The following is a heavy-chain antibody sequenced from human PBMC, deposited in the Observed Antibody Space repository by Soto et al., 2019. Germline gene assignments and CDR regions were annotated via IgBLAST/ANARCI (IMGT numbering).Heavy chain of an antibody. J-gene: IGHJ4*02. V-gene: IGHV4-59*01. Sequence: SESLSLSCAVSGGSMSSYYWSWIRQPPGKGLEWIGYIYYSGSTNYNPSLKSRVTISVDTSKNQFSLKLSSVTAADTAVYYCARAGNGSGYYNGYYFDYWGQGTLVTVSS. CDR3: ARAGNGSGYYNGYYFDY. CDR2: IYYSGST. CDR1: GGSMSSYY. D-gene: IGHD3-22*01.